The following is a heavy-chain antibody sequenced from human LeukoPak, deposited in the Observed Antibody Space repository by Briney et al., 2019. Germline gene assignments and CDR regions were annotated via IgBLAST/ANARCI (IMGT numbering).Heavy chain of an antibody. D-gene: IGHD6-19*01. J-gene: IGHJ4*02. CDR2: IYSGGST. Sequence: TGGSLRLSCAASGFTFSSYAMSWVRQAPGKGLEWVSVIYSGGSTYYADSVKGRFTISRHNSKNTLYLQMNSLRAEDTAVYYCARGQYSSGWSNFDYWGQGTLVTVSS. CDR1: GFTFSSYA. V-gene: IGHV3-53*04. CDR3: ARGQYSSGWSNFDY.